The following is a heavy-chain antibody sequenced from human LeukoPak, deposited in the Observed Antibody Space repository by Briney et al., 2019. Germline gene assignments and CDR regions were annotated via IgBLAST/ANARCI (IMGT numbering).Heavy chain of an antibody. V-gene: IGHV4-34*01. CDR1: GGSFSGYY. CDR3: ASLAPGIAVASH. Sequence: SETLSLTCAVYGGSFSGYYWTWIRQPPGKGLEWIGEINHSGSTNYNPSLKSRVTISVDTSKNQFSLKLSSVTAADTAVYYCASLAPGIAVASHWGQGTLVTVSS. D-gene: IGHD6-19*01. J-gene: IGHJ4*02. CDR2: INHSGST.